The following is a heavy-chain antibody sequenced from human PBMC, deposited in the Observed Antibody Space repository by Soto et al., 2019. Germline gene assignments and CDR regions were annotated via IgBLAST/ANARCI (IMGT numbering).Heavy chain of an antibody. V-gene: IGHV3-53*01. CDR1: GFTVSNNY. CDR2: IYSSGGT. D-gene: IGHD6-13*01. CDR3: ARDPPGIAASGSYN. Sequence: QLEESGGGLIQPGGSLRLSCAVSGFTVSNNYMTWVRQAPGKGLEWVSLIYSSGGTKYADSVRGRFTISRDNSKNTLYLQMNSLKVEDTAVYYCARDPPGIAASGSYNWGQGTLVTVSS. J-gene: IGHJ4*02.